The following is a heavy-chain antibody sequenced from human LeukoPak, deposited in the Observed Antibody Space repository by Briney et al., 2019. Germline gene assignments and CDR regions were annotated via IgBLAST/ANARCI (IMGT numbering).Heavy chain of an antibody. CDR3: AKDGSSGWPDAFEI. CDR1: GFTFSSYS. D-gene: IGHD6-19*01. J-gene: IGHJ3*02. Sequence: PGGSLRLSCAASGFTFSSYSMNWVRQAPGKGLEWVSSISASGGVTYYADSVKGRFSISRDNSKNTLYLQMNSLRAEDTAVYYCAKDGSSGWPDAFEIWGQGTMVTVSS. CDR2: ISASGGVT. V-gene: IGHV3-23*01.